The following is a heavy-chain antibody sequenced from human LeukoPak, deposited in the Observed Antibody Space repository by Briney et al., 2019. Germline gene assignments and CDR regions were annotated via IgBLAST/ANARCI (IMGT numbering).Heavy chain of an antibody. D-gene: IGHD6-25*01. CDR2: IKSDGSGT. V-gene: IGHV3-74*01. CDR1: GFTFSSYW. CDR3: ARSWSGGLDY. J-gene: IGHJ4*02. Sequence: GGSLRLFCAASGFTFSSYWMHWVRQAPGKGLVWVSRIKSDGSGTSYADSVKGRFTISRDNAKNTLCLQMNSLRAEDTAVYYCARSWSGGLDYWGQGTTVTVSS.